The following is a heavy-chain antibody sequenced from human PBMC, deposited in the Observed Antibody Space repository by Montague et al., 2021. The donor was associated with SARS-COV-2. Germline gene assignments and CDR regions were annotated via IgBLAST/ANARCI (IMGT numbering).Heavy chain of an antibody. CDR2: INSDGSNT. Sequence: SQRLSCAASGFTLSIYWMHWVRQAPGKGLVWVSRINSDGSNTHYADSVKGRFTISRGNAKNSLYLHMISLRAEDTAVYYCARYYVSGNYGFDLWGQGTMVTVSS. J-gene: IGHJ3*01. CDR1: GFTLSIYW. CDR3: ARYYVSGNYGFDL. V-gene: IGHV3-74*01. D-gene: IGHD3-10*01.